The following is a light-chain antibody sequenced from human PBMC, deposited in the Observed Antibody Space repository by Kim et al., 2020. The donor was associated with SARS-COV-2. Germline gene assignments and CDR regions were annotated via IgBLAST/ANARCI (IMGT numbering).Light chain of an antibody. CDR3: SSYSSSTAVV. V-gene: IGLV2-14*03. CDR1: SNDVGGFDY. J-gene: IGLJ2*01. CDR2: DVF. Sequence: GHSITSSCAGTSNDVGGFDYGSWYQQHPGKAPELMIYDVFSRPSGVPNRFCASKTGNTASLTISGLHAEDEANYYCSSYSSSTAVVFGGGTKLTVL.